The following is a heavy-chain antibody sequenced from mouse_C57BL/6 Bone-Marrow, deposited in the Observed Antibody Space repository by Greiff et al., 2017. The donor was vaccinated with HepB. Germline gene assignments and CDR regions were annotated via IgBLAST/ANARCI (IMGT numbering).Heavy chain of an antibody. CDR2: INSDGGST. D-gene: IGHD2-3*01. CDR3: ARQIHDGYWAWFAY. Sequence: EVKVVESGGGLVQPGESLKLSCESNEYEFPSHDMSWVRKTPEKRLELVAAINSDGGSTYYPDTMERRFIISRDNTKKTLYLQMSSLRSEDTALYYCARQIHDGYWAWFAYWGQGTLVTVSA. V-gene: IGHV5-2*01. CDR1: EYEFPSHD. J-gene: IGHJ3*01.